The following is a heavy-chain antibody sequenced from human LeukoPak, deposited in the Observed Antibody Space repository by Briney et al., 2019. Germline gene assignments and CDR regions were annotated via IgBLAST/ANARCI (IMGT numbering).Heavy chain of an antibody. CDR1: GYTFTSYY. D-gene: IGHD2/OR15-2a*01. V-gene: IGHV1-46*01. CDR3: AFSRYYLQGSYYYMDV. Sequence: GASVKVSCKASGYTFTSYYMHWVRQAPGQGLEWMGIINPSGGSTSYAQKLQGRVTMTTDTSTSTAYMELRSLRSDDTAVYYCAFSRYYLQGSYYYMDVWGKGPRSPSP. CDR2: INPSGGST. J-gene: IGHJ6*03.